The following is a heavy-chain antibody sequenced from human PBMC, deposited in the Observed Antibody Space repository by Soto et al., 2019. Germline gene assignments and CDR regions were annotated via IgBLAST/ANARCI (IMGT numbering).Heavy chain of an antibody. V-gene: IGHV1-69*01. CDR1: GGTFSSYA. D-gene: IGHD2-2*02. CDR2: IVPIFGPA. Sequence: QVQLVQSGAEVGKPGSSVRVSCKASGGTFSSYAISWVRQAPGHGLEWMGGIVPIFGPAHYAQKFQGRVTSIADESTSTSYMELSSLRSEDTAVYYCARHSRGCTSTGCYNNMAVWGQGTTVTVAS. CDR3: ARHSRGCTSTGCYNNMAV. J-gene: IGHJ6*02.